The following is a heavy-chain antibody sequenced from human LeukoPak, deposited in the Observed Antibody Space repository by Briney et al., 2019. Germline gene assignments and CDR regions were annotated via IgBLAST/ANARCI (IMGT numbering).Heavy chain of an antibody. CDR3: ARGDPVQGNAFDM. CDR2: IYYSEGT. Sequence: SETLSLTCAVSGGSINNYYWNWIRQPPGKGLEWIGYIYYSEGTKYNPSLKSRVTISVDTSKNQFSPKLTSVTAADTAVYYCARGDPVQGNAFDMWGQGTVVTVSS. CDR1: GGSINNYY. D-gene: IGHD3-10*01. J-gene: IGHJ3*02. V-gene: IGHV4-59*01.